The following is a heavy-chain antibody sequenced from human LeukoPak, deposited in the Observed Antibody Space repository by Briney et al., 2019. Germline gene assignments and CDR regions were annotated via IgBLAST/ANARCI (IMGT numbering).Heavy chain of an antibody. CDR2: IYSGGST. CDR1: GFTVRSNY. J-gene: IGHJ4*02. Sequence: GGSLRLSCAASGFTVRSNYMTWVRQAPGKWRECVSVIYSGGSTYYANSVEGRFTISRDNSKNTLYLQINSLRPEDTAIYYCARDDVASVFDYWGQGTLVTVSS. D-gene: IGHD3-16*01. CDR3: ARDDVASVFDY. V-gene: IGHV3-66*02.